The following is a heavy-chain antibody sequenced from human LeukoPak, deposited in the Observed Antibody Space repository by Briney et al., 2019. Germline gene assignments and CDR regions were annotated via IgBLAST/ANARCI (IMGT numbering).Heavy chain of an antibody. CDR3: ARVDLNNWFDP. CDR2: IYYSGST. V-gene: IGHV4-59*01. J-gene: IGHJ5*02. CDR1: GGSISGYY. Sequence: SETLSLTCTVSGGSISGYYWSWIRQPPGKGLEWIGYIYYSGSTNYNPSLKSRVTISVDTSKNQFSLKLSSVTAADTAVYYCARVDLNNWFDPWGQGTLVTVSS.